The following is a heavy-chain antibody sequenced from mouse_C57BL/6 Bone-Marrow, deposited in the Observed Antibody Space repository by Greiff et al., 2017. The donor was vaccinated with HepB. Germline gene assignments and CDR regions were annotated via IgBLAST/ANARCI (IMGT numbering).Heavy chain of an antibody. CDR3: AAGNCWYFDV. CDR2: IYPGSGST. CDR1: GYTFTSYW. D-gene: IGHD2-1*01. J-gene: IGHJ1*03. V-gene: IGHV1-55*01. Sequence: QVQLKQPGAELVKPGASVKMSCKASGYTFTSYWITWVKQRPGQGLEWIGDIYPGSGSTNYNEKFKSKATLTVDTSSSTAYMQLSSLTSEDSAVYYCAAGNCWYFDVWGTGTTVTVSS.